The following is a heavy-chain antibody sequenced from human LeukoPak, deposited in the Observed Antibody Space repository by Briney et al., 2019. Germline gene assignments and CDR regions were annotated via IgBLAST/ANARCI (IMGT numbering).Heavy chain of an antibody. V-gene: IGHV1-18*01. Sequence: ASVKVSCKASGYTFTSYGISWVRQAPGQGFEWMGWISAYNGNTNYAQKLQGRVTMTTDTSTSTAYMELRSLRSDDTAVYYCARDTLLWFGELLRGVNWFDPWGQGTLVTVSS. D-gene: IGHD3-10*01. CDR2: ISAYNGNT. J-gene: IGHJ5*02. CDR3: ARDTLLWFGELLRGVNWFDP. CDR1: GYTFTSYG.